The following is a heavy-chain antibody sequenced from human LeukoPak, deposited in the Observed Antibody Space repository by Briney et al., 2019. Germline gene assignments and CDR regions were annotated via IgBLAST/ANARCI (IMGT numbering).Heavy chain of an antibody. CDR2: FDPEDGET. J-gene: IGHJ6*02. CDR3: ARDSAYYYDSSGYYYSDYYGMDV. D-gene: IGHD3-22*01. V-gene: IGHV1-24*01. CDR1: GYTLTELS. Sequence: ASVKVSCKVSGYTLTELSMHWVRQAPGKGLEWMGGFDPEDGETIYAQKFQGRVTMTEDTSTDTAYMELSSLRSEDTAVYYCARDSAYYYDSSGYYYSDYYGMDVWGQGTTVTVSS.